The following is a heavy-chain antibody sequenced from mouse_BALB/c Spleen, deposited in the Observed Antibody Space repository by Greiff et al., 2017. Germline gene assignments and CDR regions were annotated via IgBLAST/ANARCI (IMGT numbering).Heavy chain of an antibody. CDR1: GYTFTSYW. J-gene: IGHJ4*01. D-gene: IGHD1-1*01. CDR3: ARRGSTPVMDY. V-gene: IGHV1S81*02. CDR2: INPNNGRT. Sequence: VQLQQSGAELVKPGASVKMSCKASGYTFTSYWMHWVKQRPGQGLEWIGSINPNNGRTKYNEKFKSKATLTVDTSSSTAYMQLSSLTSEDSAVYYCARRGSTPVMDYWGQGTTVTVSS.